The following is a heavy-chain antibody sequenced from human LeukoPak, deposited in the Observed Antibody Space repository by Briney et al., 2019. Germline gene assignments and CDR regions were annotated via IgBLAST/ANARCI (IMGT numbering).Heavy chain of an antibody. CDR1: GFTFSSYS. Sequence: GGSLRLSCAASGFTFSSYSMNWVRQAPGKGLEWVSSISSSSSYIYYADSVKGRFTISRDNAKNSLYLQMNGLRAEDTAVYYCARLGGDAFDIWGQGTMVTVSS. CDR3: ARLGGDAFDI. V-gene: IGHV3-21*01. CDR2: ISSSSSYI. D-gene: IGHD3-10*01. J-gene: IGHJ3*02.